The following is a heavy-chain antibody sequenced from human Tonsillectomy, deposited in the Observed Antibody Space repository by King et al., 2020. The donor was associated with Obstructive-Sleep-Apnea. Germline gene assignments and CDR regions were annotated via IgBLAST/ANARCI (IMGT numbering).Heavy chain of an antibody. Sequence: VQLVQSGAEVKKPGASVKVSCKVSGYTLTELSMHWVRQAPGKGLEWMGGFDPEDGETIYAQKFQGRVTMTEDTSTDTAYMELSSLRSEDTAVYYCATRGIYCSGGSCYYRTWFDPWGQGTLVTVSS. CDR2: FDPEDGET. J-gene: IGHJ5*02. V-gene: IGHV1-24*01. D-gene: IGHD2-15*01. CDR1: GYTLTELS. CDR3: ATRGIYCSGGSCYYRTWFDP.